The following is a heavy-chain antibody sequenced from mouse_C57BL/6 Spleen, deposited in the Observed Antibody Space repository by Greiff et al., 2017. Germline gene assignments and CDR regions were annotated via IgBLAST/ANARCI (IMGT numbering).Heavy chain of an antibody. CDR1: GYTFTSYW. CDR3: ARNDYCGSSYPFAY. V-gene: IGHV1-61*01. CDR2: IYPSDSET. J-gene: IGHJ3*01. D-gene: IGHD1-1*01. Sequence: VQLQQPGAELVRPGSSVKLSCKASGYTFTSYWMDWVKQRPGQGLEWIGNIYPSDSETHYNQKFKDKATLTVDKSSSTAYMQLSSLTSEDSAVYYCARNDYCGSSYPFAYWGQGTLVTVSA.